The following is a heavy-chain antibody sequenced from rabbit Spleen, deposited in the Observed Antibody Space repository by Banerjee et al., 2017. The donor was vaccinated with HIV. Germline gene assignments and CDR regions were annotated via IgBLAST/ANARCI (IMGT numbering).Heavy chain of an antibody. CDR2: IYATSCGST. V-gene: IGHV1S40*01. CDR3: ARDAGSSFSTYGMDL. J-gene: IGHJ6*01. Sequence: QSLEESGGDLVMPEGSLTLTCTASGFSFSSSYYMYWVRQAPGKGLEWIACIYATSCGSTYYASWAKGRFTISKTSSTTVTLQMTSLTAADTATYFCARDAGSSFSTYGMDLWGPGTLVTVS. D-gene: IGHD8-1*01. CDR1: GFSFSSSYY.